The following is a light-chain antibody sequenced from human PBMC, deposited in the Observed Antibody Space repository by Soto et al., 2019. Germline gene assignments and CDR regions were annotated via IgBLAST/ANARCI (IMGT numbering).Light chain of an antibody. CDR2: GAS. CDR1: QSVSSN. Sequence: EIVMTQSPATLSVSPGERATLSCRASQSVSSNLAWYQQKPGQAPRLLIYGASTRDTGIPARFSGSGSGTEFTLTISSLQSEDFAVYYYQQHNNWPPRYTFGQGTKLEIK. J-gene: IGKJ2*01. V-gene: IGKV3-15*01. CDR3: QQHNNWPPRYT.